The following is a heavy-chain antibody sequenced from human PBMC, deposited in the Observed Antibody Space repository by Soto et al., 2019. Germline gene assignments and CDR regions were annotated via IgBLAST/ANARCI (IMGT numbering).Heavy chain of an antibody. CDR2: IIGSGGNT. J-gene: IGHJ4*02. V-gene: IGHV3-23*01. CDR1: GFTFSNYA. CDR3: VKMGGFCATATCYRFNY. Sequence: EVQLLESGGGLVQPGGSLRLSCAASGFTFSNYAMTWVRQAPGKGLQWVSFIIGSGGNTWYADSVKGRFTISRDNTKNTLYLQINSLRDEDTAVYYCVKMGGFCATATCYRFNYWGQGTLVTVSS. D-gene: IGHD3-16*01.